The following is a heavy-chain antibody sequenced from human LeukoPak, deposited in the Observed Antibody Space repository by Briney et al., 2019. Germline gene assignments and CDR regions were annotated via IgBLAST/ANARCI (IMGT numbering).Heavy chain of an antibody. CDR3: ASVKGRTTGPYYFDY. D-gene: IGHD1-1*01. CDR2: IYYSGST. V-gene: IGHV4-39*01. J-gene: IGHJ4*02. Sequence: SETLSLTCTVSGGSISSSSYYWGWIRQPPGMGLEWIGSIYYSGSTYYNPSLKSRVTISVDTSKNQFSLKLSSVTAADTAVYYCASVKGRTTGPYYFDYWGQGTLVTVSS. CDR1: GGSISSSSYY.